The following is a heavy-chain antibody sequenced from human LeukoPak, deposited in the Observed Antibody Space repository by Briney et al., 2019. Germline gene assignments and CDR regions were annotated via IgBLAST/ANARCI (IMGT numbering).Heavy chain of an antibody. D-gene: IGHD6-19*01. V-gene: IGHV6-1*01. CDR3: AREESESRLAVAGTPEEAFDI. CDR1: GDSVSSNSAA. J-gene: IGHJ3*02. CDR2: TYYRSKWYN. Sequence: SQTLSLTCAISGDSVSSNSAAWNWIRQSPSRGLEWLGRTYYRSKWYNDYAVSVKSRITINPDTSKNQFSLQLNSVTPEDTAVYYCAREESESRLAVAGTPEEAFDIWGQGTMVTVSS.